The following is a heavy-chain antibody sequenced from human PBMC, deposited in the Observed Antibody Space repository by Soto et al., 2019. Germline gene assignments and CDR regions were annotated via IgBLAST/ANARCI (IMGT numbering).Heavy chain of an antibody. CDR3: ARDGNFAFRGYSFGFDF. D-gene: IGHD5-18*01. CDR2: MNLDTGDT. Sequence: ASVKVSCKASGYRFTTFYIHWVRQAPGQGLEWMGRMNLDTGDTTYAQKFQGRVTMTRDTSISTAYMEVTNLKSDDTAIYYCARDGNFAFRGYSFGFDFWGQGTLVTVSS. CDR1: GYRFTTFY. J-gene: IGHJ4*02. V-gene: IGHV1-2*06.